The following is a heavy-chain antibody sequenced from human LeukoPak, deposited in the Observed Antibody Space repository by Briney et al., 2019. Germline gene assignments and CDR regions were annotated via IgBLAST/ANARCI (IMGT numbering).Heavy chain of an antibody. V-gene: IGHV3-30-3*01. Sequence: LPGRSLRLSCAASGFTFSSYAMHWVRQAPGKGLEWVAVISYDGSNKYYADSVKGRFTISRDNAKNSLYLQMSSLRAEDTAIYYCTRVGYIDEGIDYWGQGTLVTVSS. CDR3: TRVGYIDEGIDY. CDR2: ISYDGSNK. CDR1: GFTFSSYA. J-gene: IGHJ4*02. D-gene: IGHD5-24*01.